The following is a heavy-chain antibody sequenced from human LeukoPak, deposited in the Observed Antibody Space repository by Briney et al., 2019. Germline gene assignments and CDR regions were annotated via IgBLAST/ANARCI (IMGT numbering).Heavy chain of an antibody. V-gene: IGHV4-34*01. J-gene: IGHJ4*02. Sequence: PSETLSLTCSVSGGSINNYYWSWIRQPPGKGLEWIGEINHSGSTNYNPSLKSRVTISVDTSKNQFSLKLSSVTAADTAVYYCARVCNDSSGYYLQGVDYWGQGTLVTVSS. D-gene: IGHD3-22*01. CDR2: INHSGST. CDR3: ARVCNDSSGYYLQGVDY. CDR1: GGSINNYY.